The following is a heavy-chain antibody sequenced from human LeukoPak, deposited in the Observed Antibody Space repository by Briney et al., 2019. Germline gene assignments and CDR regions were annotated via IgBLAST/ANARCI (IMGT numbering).Heavy chain of an antibody. D-gene: IGHD2-15*01. CDR1: GYTFTSYG. J-gene: IGHJ1*01. Sequence: GASVKVSCKASGYTFTSYGISWLRQAPGQGLEWMGWISTYNGNTNYAQKLQGRVTMTTDTSTSTAYMELRTLRFDDTAVYYCARDRWGPTYCSGGSCRSLAANAEYFQNWGQGTLVTVSS. V-gene: IGHV1-18*01. CDR3: ARDRWGPTYCSGGSCRSLAANAEYFQN. CDR2: ISTYNGNT.